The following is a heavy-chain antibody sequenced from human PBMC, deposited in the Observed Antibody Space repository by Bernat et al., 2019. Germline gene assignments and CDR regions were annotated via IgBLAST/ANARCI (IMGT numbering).Heavy chain of an antibody. Sequence: QVQLVQSGAEVKKPGASVKVSCKASGYTFTSYAMHWVRQAPGQRLEWMGWINAGNGNTKYSQKFQGRVTITRDTSASTAYMELSSLRSEDTAVYYCARAPHSKSDDILTGYDYWGQGTLVTVSS. CDR3: ARAPHSKSDDILTGYDY. V-gene: IGHV1-3*01. CDR2: INAGNGNT. D-gene: IGHD3-9*01. CDR1: GYTFTSYA. J-gene: IGHJ4*02.